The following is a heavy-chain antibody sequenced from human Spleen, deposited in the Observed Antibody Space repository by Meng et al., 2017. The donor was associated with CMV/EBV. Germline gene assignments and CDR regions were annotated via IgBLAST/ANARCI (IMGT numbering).Heavy chain of an antibody. V-gene: IGHV1-2*02. J-gene: IGHJ5*02. CDR1: GFNLVDKY. CDR3: ARVFLTISLEP. D-gene: IGHD4/OR15-4a*01. CDR2: INPNKGAT. Sequence: ASVKVSCKASGFNLVDKYMHWVRQAPGQGLEWLRWINPNKGATNFPQKFQGRVTMTRGTSISTAYMELSRLRSDDAAVYFCARVFLTISLEPWGQGTLVTVSS.